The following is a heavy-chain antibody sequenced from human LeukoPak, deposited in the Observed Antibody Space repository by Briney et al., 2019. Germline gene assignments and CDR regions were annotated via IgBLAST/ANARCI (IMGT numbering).Heavy chain of an antibody. CDR3: ARENGGYSFDY. V-gene: IGHV1-46*01. CDR2: INPSGGST. Sequence: ASVKVSFKGSGYTFTSYFMHWVRQAPGQGLEWMGIINPSGGSTTYAQKFQGRVTMTRDTSTSTVYMELSSLRSEDTAVYYCARENGGYSFDYWGQGTLVTVSS. CDR1: GYTFTSYF. J-gene: IGHJ4*02. D-gene: IGHD2-21*02.